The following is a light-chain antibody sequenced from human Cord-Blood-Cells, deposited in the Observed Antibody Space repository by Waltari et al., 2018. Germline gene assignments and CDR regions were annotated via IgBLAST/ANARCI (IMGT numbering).Light chain of an antibody. J-gene: IGKJ4*01. CDR3: QQYNNWPPLT. V-gene: IGKV3-15*01. CDR2: GAS. CDR1: PSVSSK. Sequence: EIVMTQSPATLSVSPGERATLSCRASPSVSSKLAGYQQKPGQAPRLLIYGASTRATGIPARFSGSGSGTEFTLTISSLQSEDFAVYYCQQYNNWPPLTFGGGTKVEIK.